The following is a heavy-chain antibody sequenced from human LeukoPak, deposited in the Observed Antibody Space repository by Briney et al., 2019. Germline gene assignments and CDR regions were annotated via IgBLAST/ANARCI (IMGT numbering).Heavy chain of an antibody. Sequence: GGSLRLSCAASGFTFSSYATSWVRQAPGKGLEWVSAISGSGGSTYYADSVKGRFTISRDNSKNTLHLQMNSLRAEDTAVYYCAKDSYYDSSGTFDYWGQGTLVTVSS. CDR1: GFTFSSYA. CDR2: ISGSGGST. J-gene: IGHJ4*02. V-gene: IGHV3-23*01. D-gene: IGHD3-22*01. CDR3: AKDSYYDSSGTFDY.